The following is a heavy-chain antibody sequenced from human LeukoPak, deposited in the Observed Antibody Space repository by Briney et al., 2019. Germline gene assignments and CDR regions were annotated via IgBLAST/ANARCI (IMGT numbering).Heavy chain of an antibody. CDR3: APVAGTGY. D-gene: IGHD6-19*01. CDR1: GGSISSSSYY. V-gene: IGHV4-39*07. J-gene: IGHJ4*02. CDR2: IYYSGST. Sequence: SETLSLTCTVSGGSISSSSYYWGWIRQPPGKGLEWIGSIYYSGSTYYNPSLKSRVTISVDTSKNQFSLKLSSVTAADTAVYYCAPVAGTGYWGQGTLVTVSS.